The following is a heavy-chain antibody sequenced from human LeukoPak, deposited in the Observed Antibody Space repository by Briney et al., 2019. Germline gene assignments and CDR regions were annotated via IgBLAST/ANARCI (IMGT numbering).Heavy chain of an antibody. V-gene: IGHV3-11*04. Sequence: GGSLRLSCAASGFTFSDYYMTWIRQAPGKGLEWVSFISTSGTTIYYADSVKGRFTISRDNAKNSLYLQMNSLRAEDTAVYYCASSPRINFQHWGQGTLVTVSS. CDR1: GFTFSDYY. CDR2: ISTSGTTI. J-gene: IGHJ1*01. CDR3: ASSPRINFQH. D-gene: IGHD3-10*01.